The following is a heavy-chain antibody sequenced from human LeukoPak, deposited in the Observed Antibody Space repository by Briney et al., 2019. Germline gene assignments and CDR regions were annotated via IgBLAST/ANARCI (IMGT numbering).Heavy chain of an antibody. J-gene: IGHJ4*02. CDR3: AKEGGGSCLDY. Sequence: SETLSLTCTVSGGSISSSSYYWGWIRQPPGKGLEWIGSIYYSGSTYYNPSLKSRVTISVDTSKNQFSLKLSSVTAADTAVYYCAKEGGGSCLDYWGQGTLVTVSS. CDR2: IYYSGST. CDR1: GGSISSSSYY. D-gene: IGHD2-15*01. V-gene: IGHV4-39*07.